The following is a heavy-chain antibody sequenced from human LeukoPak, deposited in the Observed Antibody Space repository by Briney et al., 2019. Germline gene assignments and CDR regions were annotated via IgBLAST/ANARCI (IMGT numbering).Heavy chain of an antibody. CDR2: TYYRSKWYN. Sequence: SQTLSLTCAISGDSVSSNSAAWNWIRQSPSRGLEWLGRTYYRSKWYNDYAVSVKSRITINPDTSKNQFSLQLNSVTPEDTAVHYCARDSMVRGEYYYYYYMDVWGKGTTVTISS. J-gene: IGHJ6*03. D-gene: IGHD3-10*01. V-gene: IGHV6-1*01. CDR3: ARDSMVRGEYYYYYYMDV. CDR1: GDSVSSNSAA.